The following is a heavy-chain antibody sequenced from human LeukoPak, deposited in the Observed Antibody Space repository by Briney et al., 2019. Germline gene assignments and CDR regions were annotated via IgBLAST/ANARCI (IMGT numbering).Heavy chain of an antibody. CDR2: ISSSGSTI. CDR1: GFTFSSYE. V-gene: IGHV3-48*03. D-gene: IGHD3-10*02. CDR3: AELGITMIGGV. Sequence: GGSLRLSCAASGFTFSSYEMNWVRQAPGKGLEWVSYISSSGSTIYYADSVEGRFTISRDNSKNSLYLQMNSLRAEDTAVYYCAELGITMIGGVWGKGTTVTISS. J-gene: IGHJ6*04.